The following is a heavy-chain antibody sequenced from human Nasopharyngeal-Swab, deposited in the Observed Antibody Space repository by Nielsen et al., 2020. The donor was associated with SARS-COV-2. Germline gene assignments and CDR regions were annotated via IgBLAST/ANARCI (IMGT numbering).Heavy chain of an antibody. CDR3: ARDLYYYNYMDV. Sequence: GSLRLSCTVSGVSVDSANYYWSWIRQSPGKGLEWIGYVYYTGSNSYSPSLRSRVSISIDTSKTQFSLKLRSVTAADTAVYYCARDLYYYNYMDVWGKGTTVTVSS. CDR2: VYYTGSN. J-gene: IGHJ6*03. V-gene: IGHV4-61*01. CDR1: GVSVDSANYY.